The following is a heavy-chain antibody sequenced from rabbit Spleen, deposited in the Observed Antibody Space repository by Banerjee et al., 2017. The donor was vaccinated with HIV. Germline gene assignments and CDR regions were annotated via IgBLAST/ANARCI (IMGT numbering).Heavy chain of an antibody. V-gene: IGHV1S40*01. CDR3: ARDSGTSFSTYGMDL. D-gene: IGHD8-1*01. Sequence: QSLEESGGALVKPGASLTLTCKASEFSFNSGYDMCWVRQAPGKGLEWVACAYGGSSGGTYSATWAKGRFTVSKTSSTTVTLQMTGLTAADTATYFCARDSGTSFSTYGMDLWGQGTLVTVS. CDR1: EFSFNSGYD. CDR2: AYGGSSGGT. J-gene: IGHJ6*01.